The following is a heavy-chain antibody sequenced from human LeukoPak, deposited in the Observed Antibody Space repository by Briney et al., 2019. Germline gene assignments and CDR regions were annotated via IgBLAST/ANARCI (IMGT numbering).Heavy chain of an antibody. V-gene: IGHV3-15*01. Sequence: GGSLRLSCATSGFTFSDVWMNWVRQAPGKGLEWVGRIKTKTDGGTVDYAAPVEGRFIISRDDPTASLYLQMSSLRTEDTAVYYCTTSVYWGQGILVTVSS. J-gene: IGHJ4*02. CDR3: TTSVY. D-gene: IGHD5/OR15-5a*01. CDR1: GFTFSDVW. CDR2: IKTKTDGGTV.